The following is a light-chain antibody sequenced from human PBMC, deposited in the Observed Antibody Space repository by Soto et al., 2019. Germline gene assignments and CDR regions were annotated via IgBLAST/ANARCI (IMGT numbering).Light chain of an antibody. J-gene: IGKJ5*01. CDR1: QSVSSSY. V-gene: IGKV3D-20*02. CDR2: GAS. CDR3: QQRSSWPPT. Sequence: EIFMTQSPSSVSVFAVEIATLSCRVSQSVSSSYLAWYQQKPGQAPRLLIYGASSRATGIPDRFSGSGSGTDFTLTISSLEPEDFAVYYCQQRSSWPPTFGQGTRLETK.